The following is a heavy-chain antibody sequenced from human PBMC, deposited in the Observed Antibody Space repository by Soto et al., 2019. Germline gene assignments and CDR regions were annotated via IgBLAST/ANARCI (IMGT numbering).Heavy chain of an antibody. CDR3: ASGFGYCSNPGCYHVEFQA. CDR2: ITSSSSYT. V-gene: IGHV3-11*05. J-gene: IGHJ1*01. D-gene: IGHD2-2*03. CDR1: GFTFSDYY. Sequence: QVQLVESGGGLVMPGGSLRLSCAASGFTFSDYYMSWIRQAPGKGLEWVSYITSSSSYTNYAGSVKGRFTVSRDNAKNSLYLQMNSLRAEDTAMYYCASGFGYCSNPGCYHVEFQAWGQGTLVTVSS.